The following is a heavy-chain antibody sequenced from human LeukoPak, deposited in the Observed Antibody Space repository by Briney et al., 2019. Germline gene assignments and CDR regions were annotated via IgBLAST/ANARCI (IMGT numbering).Heavy chain of an antibody. D-gene: IGHD3-10*01. J-gene: IGHJ4*02. Sequence: ASVKVSCKASGYTFTSYYMHWVRQAPGQGLEWMGRINPNSGGTNYAQKFQGRVTMTRDTSISTAYMELSRLRSDDTAVYYCAREGGNYGSGSYYPILGDYWGQGTLVTVSS. CDR2: INPNSGGT. CDR1: GYTFTSYY. V-gene: IGHV1-2*06. CDR3: AREGGNYGSGSYYPILGDY.